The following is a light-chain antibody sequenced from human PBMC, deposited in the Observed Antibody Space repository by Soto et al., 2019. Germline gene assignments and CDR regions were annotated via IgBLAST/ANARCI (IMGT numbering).Light chain of an antibody. CDR3: SSFTSSTNYV. V-gene: IGLV2-14*01. J-gene: IGLJ1*01. Sequence: QSALTQPASVSGSPGQSITISCTGTSSDVGGYNSVSWYQQHPGKAPKLMIYEVSSRPSGVSNRFSGSKSGNTASLTISGLQAEDEADYYCSSFTSSTNYVFGNGTKVTVL. CDR2: EVS. CDR1: SSDVGGYNS.